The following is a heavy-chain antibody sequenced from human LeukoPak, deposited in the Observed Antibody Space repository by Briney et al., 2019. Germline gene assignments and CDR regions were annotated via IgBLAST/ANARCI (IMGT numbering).Heavy chain of an antibody. CDR3: ARVGDCSSTSCYFFDY. CDR1: GFTFSSYS. Sequence: GGSLRLSCAASGFTFSSYSMNWVRQAPGKGLEWVSSISSSSSYIYYADSVKGRFTISRDNAKNSLYLQMNSLRAEDTAVYYCARVGDCSSTSCYFFDYWGQGTLVTVSS. J-gene: IGHJ4*02. V-gene: IGHV3-21*01. CDR2: ISSSSSYI. D-gene: IGHD2-2*01.